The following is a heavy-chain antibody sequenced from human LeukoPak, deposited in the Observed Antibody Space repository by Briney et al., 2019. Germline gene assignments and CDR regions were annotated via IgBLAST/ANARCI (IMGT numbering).Heavy chain of an antibody. CDR2: IIPIFGTA. Sequence: GASVTVSCKASGGTFSSYAISWVRQAPGQGLEWMGGIIPIFGTANYAQKFQGRVTITADESTSTAYMELSSLRSEDTAVYYCASRIVVVPAASADRPTYYYYYGMDVWGQGPRSPSP. CDR1: GGTFSSYA. J-gene: IGHJ6*02. D-gene: IGHD2-2*01. CDR3: ASRIVVVPAASADRPTYYYYYGMDV. V-gene: IGHV1-69*13.